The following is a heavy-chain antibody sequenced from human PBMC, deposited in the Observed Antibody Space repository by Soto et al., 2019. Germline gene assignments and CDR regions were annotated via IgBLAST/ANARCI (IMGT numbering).Heavy chain of an antibody. CDR2: IYYSGST. CDR1: GGSISSGDYF. CDR3: ARVKAGVVY. Sequence: QVQLQESGPGLVKPSQTLSLTCTVSGGSISSGDYFWSWIRQPPGKGLEWIGYIYYSGSTYYNPSRXSRXTXPVDTSKNQFSLKLSSVTAADTAVYYCARVKAGVVYWGQGTLVTVFS. J-gene: IGHJ4*02. D-gene: IGHD6-13*01. V-gene: IGHV4-30-4*01.